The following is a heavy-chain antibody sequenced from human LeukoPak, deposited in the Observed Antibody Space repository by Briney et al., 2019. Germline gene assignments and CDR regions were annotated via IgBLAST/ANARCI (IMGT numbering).Heavy chain of an antibody. CDR3: ARYGGGSASWSLWWFDP. CDR2: IYYSGSS. J-gene: IGHJ5*02. D-gene: IGHD6-13*01. Sequence: SETLSLTCTVSGGSISSYYWSWIRQPPRKGLEWLGYIYYSGSSTYNPSLKSRVTISVDTSKNQFSLKLSSVTAADTAVYYCARYGGGSASWSLWWFDPWGQGTLVTVSS. V-gene: IGHV4-59*01. CDR1: GGSISSYY.